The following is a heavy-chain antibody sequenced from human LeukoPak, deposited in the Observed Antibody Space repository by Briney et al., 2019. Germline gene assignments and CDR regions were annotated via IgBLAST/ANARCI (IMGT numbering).Heavy chain of an antibody. CDR2: IIPIFGTA. CDR3: ARVPTRYCSGGSCNYYFDY. Sequence: GASVKVSCKASGGTFSSYAISWVRQAPGQGLEWMGGIIPIFGTANYAQKFQGRVTITADESTSTAYMELSSLRSEDTAVYYYARVPTRYCSGGSCNYYFDYWGQGTLVTVSS. CDR1: GGTFSSYA. D-gene: IGHD2-15*01. J-gene: IGHJ4*02. V-gene: IGHV1-69*13.